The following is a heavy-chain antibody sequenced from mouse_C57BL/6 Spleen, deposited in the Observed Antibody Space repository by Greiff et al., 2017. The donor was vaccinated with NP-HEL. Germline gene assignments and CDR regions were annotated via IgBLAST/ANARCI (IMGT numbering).Heavy chain of an antibody. J-gene: IGHJ2*01. CDR1: GYSITSGYY. V-gene: IGHV3-6*01. CDR2: ISYDGSN. Sequence: EVQLVESGPGLVKPSQSLSLTCSVTGYSITSGYYWNWIRQFPGNKLEWMGYISYDGSNNYNPSLKNRISITRDTSKNQFFLKLNSVTTEDTATYYCARDLNWEGYWGQGTTLTVSS. CDR3: ARDLNWEGY. D-gene: IGHD4-1*01.